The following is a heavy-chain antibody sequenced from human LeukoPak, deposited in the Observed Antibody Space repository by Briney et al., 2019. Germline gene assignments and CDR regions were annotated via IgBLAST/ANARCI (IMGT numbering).Heavy chain of an antibody. J-gene: IGHJ5*02. V-gene: IGHV4-34*01. CDR3: ARRRYGSTRNNWFDP. CDR2: INHSGST. D-gene: IGHD3-10*01. Sequence: SETLSLTCVVYGESFSGYYWSWIRQPPGKGLEWIGEINHSGSTNYNPSLKSRVTISVDTSKNQFSLKLSSVTAADTAVYYCARRRYGSTRNNWFDPWGQGTLVTVSS. CDR1: GESFSGYY.